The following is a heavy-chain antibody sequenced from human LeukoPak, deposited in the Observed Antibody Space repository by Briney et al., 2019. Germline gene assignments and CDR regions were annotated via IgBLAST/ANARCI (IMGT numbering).Heavy chain of an antibody. CDR2: IYPGDSDT. Sequence: GESLKISCKGSGYSFTTYWIGWVRQMPGKGLEWMGIIYPGDSDTRYNPSFQGQVTISADKSINTPYLQWSSLKASDTAMYYCARRDGSSWSYFFDYWGQGTLVIVSS. CDR1: GYSFTTYW. V-gene: IGHV5-51*01. D-gene: IGHD6-13*01. CDR3: ARRDGSSWSYFFDY. J-gene: IGHJ4*02.